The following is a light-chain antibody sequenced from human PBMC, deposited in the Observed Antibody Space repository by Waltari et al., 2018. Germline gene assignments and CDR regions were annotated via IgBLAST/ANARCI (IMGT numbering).Light chain of an antibody. CDR2: GNT. V-gene: IGLV1-40*01. Sequence: QSALTQPPSVSGAPGQRVTIPCTGSGSNIGAGYDVHWYQQFPGTVPKLLLSGNTNRPSGVPDRFSASKTGTSASLAITGLQAEDEADYYCQSYDRSLSVVFGGGTKLTVL. J-gene: IGLJ2*01. CDR3: QSYDRSLSVV. CDR1: GSNIGAGYD.